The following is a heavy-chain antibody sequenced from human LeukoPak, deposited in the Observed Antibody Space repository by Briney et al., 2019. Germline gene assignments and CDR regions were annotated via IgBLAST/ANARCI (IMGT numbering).Heavy chain of an antibody. J-gene: IGHJ6*02. CDR3: ARGWYSYGLGFYYYYYGMDV. V-gene: IGHV4-34*01. Sequence: SETLSLTCAVYGGSFSGYYWSWIRQPPGKGLEWIGEINHSGSTNYNPSLKSRVTISVDTSKNQFSLTLSSVTAADTAVYYCARGWYSYGLGFYYYYYGMDVWGQGTTVTVSS. CDR2: INHSGST. CDR1: GGSFSGYY. D-gene: IGHD5-18*01.